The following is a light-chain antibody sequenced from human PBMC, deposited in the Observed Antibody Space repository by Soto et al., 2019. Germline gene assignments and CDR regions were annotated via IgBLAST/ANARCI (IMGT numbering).Light chain of an antibody. CDR2: EVS. Sequence: QSVLTQPPSASGSPGQSVTISCTGTSSDVGGYNYVSWYQQHPGKAPKLMIYEVSKRPSGVPDRFSGSKSGNTASLTVSGLQAEEEADYYCSSYAGSNIVFGTGTKLTVL. CDR1: SSDVGGYNY. V-gene: IGLV2-8*01. CDR3: SSYAGSNIV. J-gene: IGLJ1*01.